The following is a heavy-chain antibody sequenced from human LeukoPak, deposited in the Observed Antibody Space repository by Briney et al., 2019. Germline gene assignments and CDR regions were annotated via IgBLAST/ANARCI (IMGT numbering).Heavy chain of an antibody. CDR3: AREIIGGSKIYYYYYMDV. V-gene: IGHV1-2*02. CDR1: GYTFTGYY. CDR2: INPNSGGT. D-gene: IGHD1-26*01. J-gene: IGHJ6*03. Sequence: GASVKVSCKASGYTFTGYYMHWVRQAPGQGLEWMGWINPNSGGTNYAQKFQGRVTMTRDTSISTAYMELSRLRSDDTAVYYCAREIIGGSKIYYYYYMDVWGKGTTVTVSS.